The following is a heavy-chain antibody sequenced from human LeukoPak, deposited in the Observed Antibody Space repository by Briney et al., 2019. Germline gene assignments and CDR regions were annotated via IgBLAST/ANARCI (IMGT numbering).Heavy chain of an antibody. CDR3: ARVFYDSSGYPIFDY. CDR1: GYTFTSYG. CDR2: ISAYNGNT. D-gene: IGHD3-22*01. V-gene: IGHV1-18*01. J-gene: IGHJ4*02. Sequence: ASVKVSCKASGYTFTSYGISWVRQAPGQGLEWMGWISAYNGNTNYAQKLQGRVTMTTDTSTSTAYMELRSLRSDDTAVYYCARVFYDSSGYPIFDYWGQGTLATVSS.